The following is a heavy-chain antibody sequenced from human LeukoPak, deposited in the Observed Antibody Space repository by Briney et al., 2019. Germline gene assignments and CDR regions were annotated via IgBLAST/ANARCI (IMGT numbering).Heavy chain of an antibody. CDR1: GFTFDDYA. J-gene: IGHJ3*02. V-gene: IGHV3-43*02. Sequence: GGSLRLSCAASGFTFDDYAMHWVRQAPGKGLEWVSLISGDGGSTYYADSVKGRFTISRDNSKNSLYLQMNSLRTEDTALYYCAKVSEWELLWPVDAFDIWGQGAMVTVSS. CDR3: AKVSEWELLWPVDAFDI. CDR2: ISGDGGST. D-gene: IGHD1-26*01.